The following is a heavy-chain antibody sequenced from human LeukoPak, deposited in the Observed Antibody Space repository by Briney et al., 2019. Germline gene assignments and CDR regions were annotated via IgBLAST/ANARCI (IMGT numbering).Heavy chain of an antibody. CDR1: GGSFSGYY. CDR2: INHSGST. CDR3: ARGVISIAAAGRNWFDP. Sequence: SETLSLTCAVYGGSFSGYYWSWIRQPPGKGLEWIGEINHSGSTNYNPSLKSRVTISVDTSKNQSSLKLSSVTAADTAVYYCARGVISIAAAGRNWFDPWGQGTLVTVSS. V-gene: IGHV4-34*01. D-gene: IGHD6-13*01. J-gene: IGHJ5*02.